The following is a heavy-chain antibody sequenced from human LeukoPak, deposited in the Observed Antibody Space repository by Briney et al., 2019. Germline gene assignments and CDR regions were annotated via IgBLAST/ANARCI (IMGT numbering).Heavy chain of an antibody. J-gene: IGHJ4*02. D-gene: IGHD3-16*02. CDR1: GYSISSGYY. V-gene: IGHV4-38-2*02. CDR2: IYHSGST. Sequence: SETLSLTCTVSGYSISSGYYWGWIRQPPGKGLEWIGSIYHSGSTYYNPSLKSRVTISVDTSKNQFSLKLSSVTAADTAVYYCARPRPWGSYPFDYWGQGTLVAVSS. CDR3: ARPRPWGSYPFDY.